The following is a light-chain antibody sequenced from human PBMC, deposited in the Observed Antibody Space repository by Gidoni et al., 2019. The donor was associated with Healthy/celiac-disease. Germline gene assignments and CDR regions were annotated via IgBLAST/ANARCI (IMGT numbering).Light chain of an antibody. CDR2: RDN. Sequence: SYEPTQPPSVSVSPGQTATITRSGHKVGNKYACWYQQRPGQSPVLIIYRDNKRPSGIPERFSGSNSGNTATLTISGTQTMDESDYYCQAWDSSTVVFGGGTKLTVL. J-gene: IGLJ3*02. V-gene: IGLV3-1*01. CDR3: QAWDSSTVV. CDR1: KVGNKY.